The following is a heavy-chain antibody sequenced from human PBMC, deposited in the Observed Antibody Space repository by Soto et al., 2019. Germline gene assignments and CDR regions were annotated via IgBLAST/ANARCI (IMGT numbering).Heavy chain of an antibody. D-gene: IGHD3-3*01. CDR3: AKDPEYYDFWSGYSYFDY. J-gene: IGHJ4*02. Sequence: GGSLRLSCAASGFTFSSYAMSWVRQAPGKGLEWVSAISGSGGSTYYADSVKGRFTISRDNSKNTLYLQMNSLRAEDTAVYYCAKDPEYYDFWSGYSYFDYWGQGTLVTV. CDR1: GFTFSSYA. V-gene: IGHV3-23*01. CDR2: ISGSGGST.